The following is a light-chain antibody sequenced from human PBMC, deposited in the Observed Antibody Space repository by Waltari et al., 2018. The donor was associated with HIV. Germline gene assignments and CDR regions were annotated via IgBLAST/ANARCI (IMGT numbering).Light chain of an antibody. CDR2: AAS. CDR3: QQSYSTPLT. V-gene: IGKV1-39*01. Sequence: DIQLTQSPPSLPASAGDRVTITCRASQTISSYLSWYHQKPGKAPKLLIYAASSLQSGVPSRFSGSGSGTDFTLTISNLQPEDSATYYCQQSYSTPLTFGGGTKVEIK. J-gene: IGKJ4*01. CDR1: QTISSY.